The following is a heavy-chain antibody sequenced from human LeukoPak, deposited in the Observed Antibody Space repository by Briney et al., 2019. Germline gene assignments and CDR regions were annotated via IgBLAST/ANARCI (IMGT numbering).Heavy chain of an antibody. Sequence: SETLSLTCTVSGGSISSSNYYWGWIRQPPGKGLEWIGSIYYSGNTYYNPSLKSRVTISVDTSKNQFSLKLSSVTAADTAVYYCASHSSSWYYFNYWGQGTLVTVSS. CDR1: GGSISSSNYY. J-gene: IGHJ4*02. CDR2: IYYSGNT. D-gene: IGHD6-13*01. CDR3: ASHSSSWYYFNY. V-gene: IGHV4-39*01.